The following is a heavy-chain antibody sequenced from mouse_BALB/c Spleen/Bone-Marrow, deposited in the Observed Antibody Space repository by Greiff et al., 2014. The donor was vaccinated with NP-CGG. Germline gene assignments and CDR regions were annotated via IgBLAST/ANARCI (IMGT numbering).Heavy chain of an antibody. CDR1: GYTFTSYY. D-gene: IGHD5-1*01. CDR2: INPSNGGT. J-gene: IGHJ4*01. V-gene: IGHV1S81*02. Sequence: VQLQESGAELVKPGASVKLSCKASGYTFTSYYMYWVKQRPGQGLEWIGEINPSNGGTNFNEKLKSRATLTVDKSSSTAYMQLSSPTSEDSAVYYCTRLPHWGQGTSVTVSS. CDR3: TRLPH.